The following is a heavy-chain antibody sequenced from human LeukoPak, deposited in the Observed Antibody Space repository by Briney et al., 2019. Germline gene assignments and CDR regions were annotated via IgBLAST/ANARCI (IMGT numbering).Heavy chain of an antibody. J-gene: IGHJ4*02. Sequence: SETLSLTXTVSGGSISSYYWSWIWQPPGKGLEWIGYIYYSGSTNYNPSLKSRVTISVDTSKNQFSLKLSSVTAADTAVYYSVRNGRDGYNYVGYWGQGTLVTVSS. D-gene: IGHD5-24*01. CDR3: VRNGRDGYNYVGY. CDR2: IYYSGST. CDR1: GGSISSYY. V-gene: IGHV4-59*01.